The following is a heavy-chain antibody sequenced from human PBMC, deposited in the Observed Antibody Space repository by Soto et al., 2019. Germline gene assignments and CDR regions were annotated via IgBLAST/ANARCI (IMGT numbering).Heavy chain of an antibody. CDR2: ISGHNGDT. D-gene: IGHD3-16*01. Sequence: QDQLMQSGAEVKKPGASLKVSCKVSGFSFSNYGISWVRQAPGQGLEWLGWISGHNGDTKYAPNLQGRVTMTADTSTSTAYMELRSLTSDDTAVYYCARERGTYINYYSGMDVWGQGPTVTVSS. CDR3: ARERGTYINYYSGMDV. V-gene: IGHV1-18*01. CDR1: GFSFSNYG. J-gene: IGHJ6*02.